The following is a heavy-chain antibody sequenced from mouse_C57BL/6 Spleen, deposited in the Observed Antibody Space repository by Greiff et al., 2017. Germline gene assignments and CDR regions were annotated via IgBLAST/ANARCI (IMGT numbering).Heavy chain of an antibody. CDR3: ARGITTVVARYAMDY. CDR2: INPNNGGT. D-gene: IGHD1-1*01. J-gene: IGHJ4*01. CDR1: GYTFTDYY. V-gene: IGHV1-26*01. Sequence: EVQLQQSGPELVKPGASVKISCKASGYTFTDYYMNWVKQSHGKSLEWIGDINPNNGGTSYNQKFKGKATLTVDKSSSTAYMELRSLTSEDSAVYYCARGITTVVARYAMDYWGQGTSVTVSS.